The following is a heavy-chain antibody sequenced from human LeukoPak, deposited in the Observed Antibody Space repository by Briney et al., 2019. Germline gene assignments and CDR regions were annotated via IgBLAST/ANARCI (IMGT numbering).Heavy chain of an antibody. CDR1: GFTFTNYW. CDR3: TPQYSYASGFDY. V-gene: IGHV3-15*07. Sequence: GGSLRLSCVASGFTFTNYWMNWVRQAPGKGLEWVGRIKSKTDGGTTDYAAPVKGRFTISRDDSKNTLYLQMNSLKTEDTAVYYCTPQYSYASGFDYWGQGTLVTVSS. CDR2: IKSKTDGGTT. J-gene: IGHJ4*02. D-gene: IGHD5-18*01.